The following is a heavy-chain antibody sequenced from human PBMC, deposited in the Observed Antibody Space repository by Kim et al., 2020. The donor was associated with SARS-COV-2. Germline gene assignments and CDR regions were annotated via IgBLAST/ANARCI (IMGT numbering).Heavy chain of an antibody. CDR2: INSDGSST. J-gene: IGHJ6*02. V-gene: IGHV3-74*01. CDR3: AMDYFYGMDV. Sequence: GGSLRLSCAASGFSFRTYWLHWVRQAPGKGLVWVSRINSDGSSTSYADSVKGRFTMSRDNAKNTLELQMNSLRAEDTAVYYCAMDYFYGMDVWGQGTTVT. CDR1: GFSFRTYW.